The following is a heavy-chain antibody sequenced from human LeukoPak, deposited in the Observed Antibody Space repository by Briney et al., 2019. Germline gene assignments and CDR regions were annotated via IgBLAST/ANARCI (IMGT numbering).Heavy chain of an antibody. V-gene: IGHV4-59*08. D-gene: IGHD5-12*01. CDR1: PGSIGGYY. CDR2: VFYTGET. Sequence: SETLSLTCSVSPGSIGGYYWSWFRQPPGKGLEWIGYVFYTGETDYNRSLRSRGTISVDASKNQVSLRLTFVTAADTAVYYCAGGSGYAFEYWGQGTLVTVSS. CDR3: AGGSGYAFEY. J-gene: IGHJ4*02.